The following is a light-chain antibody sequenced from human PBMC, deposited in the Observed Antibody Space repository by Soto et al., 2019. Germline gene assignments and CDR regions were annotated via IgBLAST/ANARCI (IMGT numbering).Light chain of an antibody. CDR2: AAS. Sequence: DIQMTQSPSSLSASVGDRVTITCRASQSITSYLNWYQQKPVNAPKLLIYAASSLQSGVPSRFSGSGSGTDFTLTISSLQPEDFATYYCPQSYSTPPTFGQGTKVDIK. CDR1: QSITSY. V-gene: IGKV1-39*01. CDR3: PQSYSTPPT. J-gene: IGKJ1*01.